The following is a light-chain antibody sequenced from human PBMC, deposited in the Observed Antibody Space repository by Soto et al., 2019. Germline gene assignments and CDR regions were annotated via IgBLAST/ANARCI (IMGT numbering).Light chain of an antibody. Sequence: DIVMTQSPLSLPVTPGEPASISCRSSQGLLHSNGCNYLDWYLQKPGQSPQLLIYLGSNRASGVPDRFSGSGSGTDFTLKISRVEAEDVGVYYCMQALQTPTFGQGTKLEIK. V-gene: IGKV2-28*01. CDR3: MQALQTPT. J-gene: IGKJ2*01. CDR1: QGLLHSNGCNY. CDR2: LGS.